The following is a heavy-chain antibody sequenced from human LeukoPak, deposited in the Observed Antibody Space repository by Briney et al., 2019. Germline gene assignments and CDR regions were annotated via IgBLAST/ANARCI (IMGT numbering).Heavy chain of an antibody. Sequence: GGSLRLSCAASGFTFDDYGMSWVRQAPGKGLEWVSGINWNGGSTGYADSVKGRFTISRDNAKNSLYLQMNSLRAEDTALCYCARDSPYPIAVAGTFDYWGQGTLVTVSS. CDR2: INWNGGST. D-gene: IGHD6-19*01. V-gene: IGHV3-20*04. CDR1: GFTFDDYG. CDR3: ARDSPYPIAVAGTFDY. J-gene: IGHJ4*02.